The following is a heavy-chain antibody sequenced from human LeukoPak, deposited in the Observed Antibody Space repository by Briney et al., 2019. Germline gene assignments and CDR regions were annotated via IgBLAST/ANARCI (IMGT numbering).Heavy chain of an antibody. D-gene: IGHD2-2*01. Sequence: TSETLSLTCTVSGGSVSSGSYYWSWIRQPPGKGLEWIGYIYYSGSTNYNPSLKSRVTISVDTSKNQFSLKLSSVTAADTAVYYCARDGGYCSSTSCSEIGWFDPWGQGTLVTVSS. CDR2: IYYSGST. J-gene: IGHJ5*02. V-gene: IGHV4-61*01. CDR1: GGSVSSGSYY. CDR3: ARDGGYCSSTSCSEIGWFDP.